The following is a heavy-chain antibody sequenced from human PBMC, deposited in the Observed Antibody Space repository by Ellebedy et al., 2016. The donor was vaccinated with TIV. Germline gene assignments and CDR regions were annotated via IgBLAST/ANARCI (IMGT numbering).Heavy chain of an antibody. CDR3: ARHALVLDIEPYDWFDP. Sequence: SETLSLTCTVSGGSISSSPYYWGWIRQSPGKGLEWIGTIYYSGNTYYNPSLQSRLRISVDKSMKRFSLELKSVTAADTAVYYCARHALVLDIEPYDWFDPWGQGALVTVSS. CDR1: GGSISSSPYY. J-gene: IGHJ5*02. V-gene: IGHV4-39*01. D-gene: IGHD3-3*02. CDR2: IYYSGNT.